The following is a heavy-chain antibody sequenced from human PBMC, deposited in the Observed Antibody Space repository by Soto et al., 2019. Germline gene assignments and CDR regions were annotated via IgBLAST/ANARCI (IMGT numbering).Heavy chain of an antibody. Sequence: SETLSLTCTVSGGSISSYYWSWIRQPPGKGLEWIGYIYYSGSTNYNPSLKSRVTISVDTSKNQFSLKLSSVTAADTAVYYCARAPIYYDYVWGSYRPGGNFDYWGQGTLVTVSS. D-gene: IGHD3-16*02. CDR1: GGSISSYY. J-gene: IGHJ4*02. CDR3: ARAPIYYDYVWGSYRPGGNFDY. V-gene: IGHV4-59*01. CDR2: IYYSGST.